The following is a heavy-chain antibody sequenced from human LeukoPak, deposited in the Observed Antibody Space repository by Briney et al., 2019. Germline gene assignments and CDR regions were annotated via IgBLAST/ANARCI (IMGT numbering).Heavy chain of an antibody. D-gene: IGHD3-22*01. CDR2: INSDGSST. CDR1: GFTFSSYW. Sequence: GGSLRLSCAASGFTFSSYWMHWVRQAPGKGLVWVSRINSDGSSTSYADSVKGRFTISRDNAKNTLYLQMNSLRAEDTAVYYCARDYDSSGYYYLDPISGGAFDIWGQGTMVTVSS. J-gene: IGHJ3*02. CDR3: ARDYDSSGYYYLDPISGGAFDI. V-gene: IGHV3-74*01.